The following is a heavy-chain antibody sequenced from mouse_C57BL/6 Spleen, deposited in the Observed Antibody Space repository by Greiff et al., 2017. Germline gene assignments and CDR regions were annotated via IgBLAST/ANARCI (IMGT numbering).Heavy chain of an antibody. CDR3: ARAGLLASDGYAMDY. D-gene: IGHD1-1*01. V-gene: IGHV1-80*01. J-gene: IGHJ4*01. CDR1: GYAFSSSW. Sequence: QVQLQQSGAELVKPGASVKISCKASGYAFSSSWMNWVKQRPGKGLEWIGQIYPGDGDTNSNGKFKGKATLTADKSSSTAYMQLSSLTSEDSAVYFCARAGLLASDGYAMDYWGQGTSVTVSS. CDR2: IYPGDGDT.